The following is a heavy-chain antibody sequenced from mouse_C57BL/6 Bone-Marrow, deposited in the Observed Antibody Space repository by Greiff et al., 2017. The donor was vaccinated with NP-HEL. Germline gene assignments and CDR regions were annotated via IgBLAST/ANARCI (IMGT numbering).Heavy chain of an antibody. CDR2: IYPGSGST. J-gene: IGHJ3*01. CDR3: ARDEMYYDGSSFAY. D-gene: IGHD1-1*01. V-gene: IGHV1-55*01. CDR1: GYTFTSYW. Sequence: QVQLQQPGAELVKPGASVKMSCKASGYTFTSYWITWVKQRPGQGLEWIGDIYPGSGSTNYNEKFKSKATLTVDTSSSTAYMQLSSLTSEDSAVYYCARDEMYYDGSSFAYWGQGTLVTVSA.